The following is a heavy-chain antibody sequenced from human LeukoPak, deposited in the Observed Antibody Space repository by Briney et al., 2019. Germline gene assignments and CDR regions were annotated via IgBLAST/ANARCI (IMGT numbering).Heavy chain of an antibody. CDR1: GGSISSGGYS. CDR3: ARGLTIFGVVTPRTYYFDY. Sequence: SETLSLTCTVSGGSISSGGYSWSWIRQHPGKGLEWMGYIYYSGSTYYNPSLKSRVTISVDTSKNQFSLKLSSVTAADTAVYYCARGLTIFGVVTPRTYYFDYWGQGTLVTVSS. V-gene: IGHV4-31*03. J-gene: IGHJ4*02. CDR2: IYYSGST. D-gene: IGHD3-3*01.